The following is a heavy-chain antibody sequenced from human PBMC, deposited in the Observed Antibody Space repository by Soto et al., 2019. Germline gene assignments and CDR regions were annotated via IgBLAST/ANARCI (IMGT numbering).Heavy chain of an antibody. CDR3: ARVSVDSSGTNDY. Sequence: SETLSLTCAVSSGSISSSNWWSWVRQPPGKGLEWIGEIYHSGSTNYNPSLKSRVTISVDKSKNQFSLKLSSVTAADTAVYYCARVSVDSSGTNDYWGQGTLVTVSS. V-gene: IGHV4-4*02. CDR2: IYHSGST. D-gene: IGHD6-19*01. J-gene: IGHJ4*02. CDR1: SGSISSSNW.